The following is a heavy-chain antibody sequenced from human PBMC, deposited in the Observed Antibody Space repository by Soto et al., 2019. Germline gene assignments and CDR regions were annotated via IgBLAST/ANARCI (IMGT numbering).Heavy chain of an antibody. V-gene: IGHV3-30*18. Sequence: PGGSLRLSCAASGFTFSSYGMHWVRQAPGKGLERVAVISYEGSNKFYAVSVKGRFTISRDNSKIMLYLQMISLRAEDTAVFYCAKALINYDSSGFDAFDIWGQGTMVTVSS. CDR2: ISYEGSNK. J-gene: IGHJ3*02. D-gene: IGHD3-22*01. CDR1: GFTFSSYG. CDR3: AKALINYDSSGFDAFDI.